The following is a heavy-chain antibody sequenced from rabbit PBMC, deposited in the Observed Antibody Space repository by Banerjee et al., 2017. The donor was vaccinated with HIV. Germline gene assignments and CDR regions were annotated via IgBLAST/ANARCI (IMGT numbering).Heavy chain of an antibody. J-gene: IGHJ2*01. D-gene: IGHD2-1*01. CDR1: GFSFSSDND. CDR3: ARRDYNNEDFDP. CDR2: IDVDSRGST. V-gene: IGHV1S40*01. Sequence: QSLEESGGGLVQPEGSLTLTCTASGFSFSSDNDMCWVHQAPGKGLEWIACIDVDSRGSTYYASWAKGRFTISKTSSTTVTLQMTSLTAADTATYFCARRDYNNEDFDPWGPGTLVTV.